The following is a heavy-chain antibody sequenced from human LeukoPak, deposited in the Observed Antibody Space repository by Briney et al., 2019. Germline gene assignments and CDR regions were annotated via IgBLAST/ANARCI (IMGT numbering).Heavy chain of an antibody. CDR2: ISWKSGNI. J-gene: IGHJ3*02. D-gene: IGHD4-17*01. CDR1: GFTFDDYA. V-gene: IGHV3-9*03. Sequence: GGSLRLFCAASGFTFDDYAMYWVRQAPGKGLEWVSGISWKSGNIGYADSVKGRFTISRDNAKNSLYLQMTSLRAEDMALYYCVKSTGSTTEDAFDIWGQGTMVTVSS. CDR3: VKSTGSTTEDAFDI.